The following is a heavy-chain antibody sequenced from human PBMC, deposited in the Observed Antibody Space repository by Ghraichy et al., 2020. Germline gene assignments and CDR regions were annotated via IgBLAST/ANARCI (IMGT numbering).Heavy chain of an antibody. CDR1: GFTFSAYS. CDR3: ARGSKVVRFFYYDGMDV. Sequence: LSLTCVGSGFTFSAYSINWVRQSPGKSLEWVSYITSSSRTTSYADSVKGRFTISRDNAQNSVYLQMNSLRDEDTAVYYCARGSKVVRFFYYDGMDVWGQGTTVTVSS. V-gene: IGHV3-48*02. CDR2: ITSSSRTT. J-gene: IGHJ6*02. D-gene: IGHD4-23*01.